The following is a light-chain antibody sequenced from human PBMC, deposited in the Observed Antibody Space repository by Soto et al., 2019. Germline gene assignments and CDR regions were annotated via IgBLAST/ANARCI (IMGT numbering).Light chain of an antibody. J-gene: IGKJ1*01. CDR3: QQYGDSPQT. CDR1: QSVGSS. V-gene: IGKV3-20*01. Sequence: EIVLTQSPGTLSLSPGERATLSCRVSQSVGSSLSWYQQKPGQAPRLLFYGASNRATAIPDRFSGSGFGTDFTLTITRLEPEDFAVYYCQQYGDSPQTFGPGTKVEI. CDR2: GAS.